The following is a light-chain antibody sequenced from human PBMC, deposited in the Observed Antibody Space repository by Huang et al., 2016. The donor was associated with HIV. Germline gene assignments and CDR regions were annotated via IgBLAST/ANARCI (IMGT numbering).Light chain of an antibody. CDR2: DAS. V-gene: IGKV3-11*01. CDR3: QQRSAWPLT. CDR1: QSVHSY. J-gene: IGKJ4*01. Sequence: EIVLTQSPATLSLSPGERATLSCRASQSVHSYLAWYQQKPGQAPRLLIYDASNRATGIQARFSGSGSGTDFTLTISNRQSEDFAVYYCQQRSAWPLTFGGGTKVEI.